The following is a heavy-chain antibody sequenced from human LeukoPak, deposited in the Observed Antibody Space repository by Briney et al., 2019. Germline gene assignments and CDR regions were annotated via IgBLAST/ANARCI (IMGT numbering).Heavy chain of an antibody. Sequence: PGGSLRLSCAASGFTFSTKWMSWVRQAPGKGLGWVATINQDGSDQYYGDSVKGRLSISRDNAKNSLDLQMNSLRAEDTAVYYCARDYSSGRDFWGQGTLVTVSS. CDR1: GFTFSTKW. CDR2: INQDGSDQ. J-gene: IGHJ4*02. D-gene: IGHD3-22*01. CDR3: ARDYSSGRDF. V-gene: IGHV3-7*04.